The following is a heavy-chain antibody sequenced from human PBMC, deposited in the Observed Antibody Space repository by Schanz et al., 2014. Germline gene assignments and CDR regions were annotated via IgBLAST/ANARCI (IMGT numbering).Heavy chain of an antibody. CDR1: GGTFSSDT. D-gene: IGHD3-22*01. CDR2: IVPIAGIA. J-gene: IGHJ5*02. CDR3: AREVGLYDRGWFGP. Sequence: QVHLVQSGAEVKKPGSSVKVSCKASGGTFSSDTFSWVRQAPGQGLEWMGRIVPIAGIANYAQRFQGRVTITADKSSDTAYMELSSLRSEDTAVYYCAREVGLYDRGWFGPWGQGTLVTVSS. V-gene: IGHV1-69*08.